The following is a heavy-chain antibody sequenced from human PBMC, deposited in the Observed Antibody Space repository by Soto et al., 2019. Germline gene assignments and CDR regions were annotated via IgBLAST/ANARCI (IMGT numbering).Heavy chain of an antibody. J-gene: IGHJ5*02. Sequence: SETLSLTCTVSGGSISSYYWSWIRQPPGKGLEWIGYIYYSGSTNYNPSLKSRVTISVDTSKNQFSLKLSSVTAADTAVYYCARTQSLPTIFGVVSQNFDNWFDPWGQGTLVTVSS. CDR3: ARTQSLPTIFGVVSQNFDNWFDP. CDR1: GGSISSYY. CDR2: IYYSGST. V-gene: IGHV4-59*01. D-gene: IGHD3-3*01.